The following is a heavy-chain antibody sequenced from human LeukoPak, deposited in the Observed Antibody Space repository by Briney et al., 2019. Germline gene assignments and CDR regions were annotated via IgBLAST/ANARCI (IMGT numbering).Heavy chain of an antibody. Sequence: PQTPSLTTALSAYSLSSGYYWGWIRQPPAKGLEWIGSIYHSGSAYYSPSLKSRPPISADTSKHQFSLKLSSVTAADTAMYYCARHMGPYYYDSSGVDYWGQGTLVTVSS. D-gene: IGHD3-22*01. CDR1: AYSLSSGYY. CDR2: IYHSGSA. CDR3: ARHMGPYYYDSSGVDY. V-gene: IGHV4-38-2*01. J-gene: IGHJ4*02.